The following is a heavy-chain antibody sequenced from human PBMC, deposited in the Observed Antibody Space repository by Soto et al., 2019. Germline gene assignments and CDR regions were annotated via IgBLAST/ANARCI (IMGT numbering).Heavy chain of an antibody. CDR2: ISYDGSNK. D-gene: IGHD2-8*01. J-gene: IGHJ4*02. Sequence: QVQLVESGGGVVQPGRSLRLSCAASGFTFSSYAMHWVRQAPGKGLEWVAVISYDGSNKYYADSLKGRFTISRDNAKNTLYLQMNSLRAEDTAVYYCAREVFISVRMVFNGLDYWGQGTLVTVSS. V-gene: IGHV3-30-3*01. CDR3: AREVFISVRMVFNGLDY. CDR1: GFTFSSYA.